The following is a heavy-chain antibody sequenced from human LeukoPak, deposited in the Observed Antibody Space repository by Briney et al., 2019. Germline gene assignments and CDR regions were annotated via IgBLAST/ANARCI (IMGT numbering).Heavy chain of an antibody. V-gene: IGHV1-2*02. D-gene: IGHD1-26*01. CDR1: GYTFTSYG. Sequence: ASVKVSCKASGYTFTSYGISWVRQAPGQGLEWMGWINPNSGGTNYAQKFQGTVTMTRATSISTAYMELSRLRSDDTAVYYCARDLMGATDMGAPDYWGQGTLVTVSS. J-gene: IGHJ4*02. CDR3: ARDLMGATDMGAPDY. CDR2: INPNSGGT.